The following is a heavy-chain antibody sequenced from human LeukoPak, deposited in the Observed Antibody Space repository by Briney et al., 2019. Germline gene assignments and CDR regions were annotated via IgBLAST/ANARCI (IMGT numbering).Heavy chain of an antibody. Sequence: PGGSLRLSCAASGFTFSSYWMDWVRQAPGKGLVWISRINSDGSSTSYADSVKGRFTISRDNAKNTLYLQMNSLRAEDTAVYYCARGSVPYYGMDVWGQGTTVTVSS. CDR2: INSDGSST. CDR3: ARGSVPYYGMDV. J-gene: IGHJ6*02. CDR1: GFTFSSYW. V-gene: IGHV3-74*01.